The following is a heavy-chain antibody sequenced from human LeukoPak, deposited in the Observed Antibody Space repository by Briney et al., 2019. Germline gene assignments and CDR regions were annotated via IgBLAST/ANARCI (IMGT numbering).Heavy chain of an antibody. Sequence: PSETLSLTCPVSGASISSTYDWGWIRQSPGKGLEWIGNIHYSGNTYYNPSLKGRVTMSVDTSRNQFSLTLSSVTAADTAVYYCAASITAAGTNLFSPNYWGQGTLVTVSS. CDR1: GASISSTYD. J-gene: IGHJ4*02. D-gene: IGHD6-13*01. CDR3: AASITAAGTNLFSPNY. CDR2: IHYSGNT. V-gene: IGHV4-39*01.